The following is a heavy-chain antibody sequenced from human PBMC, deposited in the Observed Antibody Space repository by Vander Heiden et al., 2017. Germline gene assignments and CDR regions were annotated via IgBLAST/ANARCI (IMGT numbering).Heavy chain of an antibody. J-gene: IGHJ4*02. Sequence: VQPVQSGAEVKAPGATVKIACKVSGYTFTDYYMHWVQQAPGRGLEWMGFVDPKDGETKDAEKVQGRVTVTAATLIDTVYMELRRISSEDTAVYCYSTAGVEQTPEGYWGQGTLVTVSS. CDR2: VDPKDGET. CDR3: STAGVEQTPEGY. D-gene: IGHD2-15*01. V-gene: IGHV1-69-2*01. CDR1: GYTFTDYY.